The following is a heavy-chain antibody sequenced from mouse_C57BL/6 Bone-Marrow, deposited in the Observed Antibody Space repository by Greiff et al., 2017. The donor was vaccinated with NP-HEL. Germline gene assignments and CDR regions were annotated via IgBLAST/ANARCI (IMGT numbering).Heavy chain of an antibody. J-gene: IGHJ3*01. V-gene: IGHV1-26*01. D-gene: IGHD3-2*02. CDR1: GYTFTDYY. Sequence: VQLKESGPELVKPGASVKISCKASGYTFTDYYMNWVKQSHGKSLEWIGDINPNNGGTSYNQKFKGKATLTVDKSSSTAYMELRSLTSEDSAVYYCARMGPRQLRRLLAYWGQGTLVTVSA. CDR3: ARMGPRQLRRLLAY. CDR2: INPNNGGT.